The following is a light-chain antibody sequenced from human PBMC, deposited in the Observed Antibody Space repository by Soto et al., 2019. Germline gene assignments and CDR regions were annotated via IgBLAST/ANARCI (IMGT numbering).Light chain of an antibody. V-gene: IGLV3-1*01. CDR2: QDS. CDR1: KLGVKY. J-gene: IGLJ1*01. CDR3: QAWDSSTLYV. Sequence: SYELSQPPSVSVSPGQTASMTCSGDKLGVKYACWYQQKPGQSPVLVIYQDSKRPSGIPERFSGSNSGNTATLTISGTQAMDEADYYCQAWDSSTLYVFGTGTKVTVL.